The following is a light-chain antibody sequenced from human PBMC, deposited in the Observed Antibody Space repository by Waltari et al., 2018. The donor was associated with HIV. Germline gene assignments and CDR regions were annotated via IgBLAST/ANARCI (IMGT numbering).Light chain of an antibody. CDR2: GAS. V-gene: IGKV1-39*01. CDR1: QNINNY. CDR3: QQGFSAAIT. J-gene: IGKJ5*01. Sequence: DIQLTQSPSSLSASVGDTVTITCRASQNINNYLNWYQQRPGKPPNLLIYGASSLQPGVPSRFSARASGANFTLTITRLQPEDFASYYCQQGFSAAITLGQGTRL.